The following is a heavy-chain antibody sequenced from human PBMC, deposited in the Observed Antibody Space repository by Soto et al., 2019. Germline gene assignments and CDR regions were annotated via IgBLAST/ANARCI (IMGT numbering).Heavy chain of an antibody. CDR2: IWYDGSNK. CDR1: GFTFSSYG. CDR3: ARDGVWCGELFSNYYYGMDV. Sequence: PGGSLRLSCAASGFTFSSYGMHWVRQAPGKGLEWVAVIWYDGSNKYYADSVKGRFTISRDNSKNTLYLQMNSLRAEDTAVYYCARDGVWCGELFSNYYYGMDVWGQGTTVTVSS. D-gene: IGHD3-10*01. V-gene: IGHV3-33*01. J-gene: IGHJ6*02.